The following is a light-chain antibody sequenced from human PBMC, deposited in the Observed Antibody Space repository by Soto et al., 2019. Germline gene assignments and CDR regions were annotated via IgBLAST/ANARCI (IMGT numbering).Light chain of an antibody. CDR3: QQYGASPLT. J-gene: IGKJ4*01. Sequence: EIVLTHSPGTLSLSPCERATLSFSASESVSYNYLAGYQQRSGQAPTLVIYGASSRASAVPDRFSGSGSGADFTLTISRLEPEDFAVYYCQQYGASPLTFGGGTKVDIK. CDR2: GAS. CDR1: ESVSYNY. V-gene: IGKV3-20*01.